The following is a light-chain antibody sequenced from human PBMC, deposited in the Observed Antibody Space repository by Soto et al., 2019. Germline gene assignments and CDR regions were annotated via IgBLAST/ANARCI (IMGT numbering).Light chain of an antibody. CDR3: ETWDSNTRV. CDR2: LEGSGSY. CDR1: SGHSSYI. J-gene: IGLJ2*01. V-gene: IGLV4-60*03. Sequence: QAVVTQSSSASASLGSSVKLTCTLSSGHSSYIIAWHQQQPGKAPRYLMKLEGSGSYNKGSGVPDRFSGSSSGADRYLTISNLQSEDEADYYCETWDSNTRVFGGGTQLTVL.